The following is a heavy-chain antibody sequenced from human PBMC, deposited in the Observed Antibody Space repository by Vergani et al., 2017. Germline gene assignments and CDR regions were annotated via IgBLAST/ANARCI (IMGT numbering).Heavy chain of an antibody. J-gene: IGHJ6*04. D-gene: IGHD6-6*01. CDR3: ARGRVGLHV. CDR1: GGSFNGYY. CDR2: INHSGDT. V-gene: IGHV4-34*02. Sequence: QVQLQQWGAGLLKPSETLSLTCGVYGGSFNGYYGTWIRQTPEKGLEWIGEINHSGDTNYNPSLKSRLTISIDMSKNQFFLTLRSVTAADTAFYYCARGRVGLHVWGRGTAVTVSS.